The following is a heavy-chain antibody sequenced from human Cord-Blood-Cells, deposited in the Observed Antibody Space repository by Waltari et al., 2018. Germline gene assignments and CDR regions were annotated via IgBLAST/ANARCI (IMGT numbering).Heavy chain of an antibody. CDR3: ARGSVNIDY. Sequence: QVQLVESGGGVVQPGRSLRRSCAASGFTFSSYGMHWVRQAPGKGLEWVAVIWYDGSNKCYADSVKVRFTISRDNSKNTLYLQMNSLRAEDTAVYYCARGSVNIDYWGQGTLVTVSS. V-gene: IGHV3-33*01. CDR1: GFTFSSYG. J-gene: IGHJ4*02. CDR2: IWYDGSNK.